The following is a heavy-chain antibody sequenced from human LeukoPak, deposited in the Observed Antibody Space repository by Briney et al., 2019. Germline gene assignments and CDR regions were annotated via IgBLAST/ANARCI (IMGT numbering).Heavy chain of an antibody. J-gene: IGHJ5*02. CDR1: GFSFYTHI. V-gene: IGHV3-30-3*01. CDR3: AKGGRYSGSFSPFDH. D-gene: IGHD1-26*01. Sequence: GGSLRLSCAASGFSFYTHILHWVRQAPDKGLECVAVISYDGDNKYYADSVKGRFTISRDNSRNTLYLEMNSLGTEDTAVYYCAKGGRYSGSFSPFDHWGQGTLVTVSS. CDR2: ISYDGDNK.